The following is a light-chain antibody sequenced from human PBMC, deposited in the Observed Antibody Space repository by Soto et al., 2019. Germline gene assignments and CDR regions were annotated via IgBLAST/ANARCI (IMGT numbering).Light chain of an antibody. V-gene: IGKV3-15*01. CDR2: GAS. Sequence: AMTQSPATQSPSRRERATLSCTASQSVRSNLAWYQQKPGQDPRIVIYGASTRATGIPARFSGTASETDFNLTISGLQTEDSAVYFCQQYNNWPFTFGQGTQLDIK. CDR1: QSVRSN. J-gene: IGKJ5*01. CDR3: QQYNNWPFT.